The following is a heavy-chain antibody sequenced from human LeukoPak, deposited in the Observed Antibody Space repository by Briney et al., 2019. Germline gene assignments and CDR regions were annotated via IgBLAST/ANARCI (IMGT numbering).Heavy chain of an antibody. CDR2: INPSGGST. V-gene: IGHV1-46*01. J-gene: IGHJ6*03. D-gene: IGHD4-23*01. Sequence: ASVKVSCKASGYTFTSYYMHWVRQAPGQGLEWMGIINPSGGSTSYAQKFQGRVTMTRDMSTSTVYMELSSLRSEGTAVYYCARNGGNLVGFYYYYMDVWGKGTTVTVSS. CDR1: GYTFTSYY. CDR3: ARNGGNLVGFYYYYMDV.